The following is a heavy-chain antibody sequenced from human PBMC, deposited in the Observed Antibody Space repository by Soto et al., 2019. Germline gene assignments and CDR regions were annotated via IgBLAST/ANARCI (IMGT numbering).Heavy chain of an antibody. V-gene: IGHV4-59*01. CDR2: IYYSGST. CDR3: ARVAFGNDFLSGHVSSAYYNYHMDV. D-gene: IGHD3-3*01. J-gene: IGHJ6*03. Sequence: PSETLSLTCTVSGGSISRYYWSWIRQPPGKGLEWIGYIYYSGSTNYNPSLKSRVTISVDTSKNQFSLKLSSVTAADTAVYYCARVAFGNDFLSGHVSSAYYNYHMDVSGKGTTVTVS. CDR1: GGSISRYY.